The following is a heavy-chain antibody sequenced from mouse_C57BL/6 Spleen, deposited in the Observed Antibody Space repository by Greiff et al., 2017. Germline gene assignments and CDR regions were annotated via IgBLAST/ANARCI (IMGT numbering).Heavy chain of an antibody. Sequence: EVHLVESGGGLVKPGGSLKLSCAASGFTFSSYVMTWVRQTPEKRLEWVATISYGGSYTYYPDNVKGRFTISRDNAKNHLYLQMSHLKSEDTAMYYCAREGLTGGFDYWGQSTTLTVSA. J-gene: IGHJ2*01. CDR1: GFTFSSYV. D-gene: IGHD3-3*01. CDR2: ISYGGSYT. CDR3: AREGLTGGFDY. V-gene: IGHV5-4*01.